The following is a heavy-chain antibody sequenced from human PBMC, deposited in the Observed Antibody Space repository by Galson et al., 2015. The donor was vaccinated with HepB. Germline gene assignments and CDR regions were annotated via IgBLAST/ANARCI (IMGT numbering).Heavy chain of an antibody. V-gene: IGHV3-30*18. J-gene: IGHJ6*03. CDR1: GFSFSKYG. Sequence: SLRLSCAASGFSFSKYGMHWVRQASGKGLESVAVISYDGSNTYYGDSVKGRFTISRDNSKNTLYLQMNSLRAEDTGVYYCAKDATYGDLAYYYYYMDVWGKGTTVTVSS. CDR3: AKDATYGDLAYYYYYMDV. CDR2: ISYDGSNT. D-gene: IGHD4-17*01.